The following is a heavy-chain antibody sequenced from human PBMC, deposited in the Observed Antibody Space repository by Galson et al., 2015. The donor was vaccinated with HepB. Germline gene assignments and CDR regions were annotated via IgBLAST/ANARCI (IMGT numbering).Heavy chain of an antibody. CDR2: INTNTGNP. CDR3: ARDILERAAAGERGGY. D-gene: IGHD6-13*01. V-gene: IGHV7-4-1*02. J-gene: IGHJ4*02. CDR1: GYTFTSYA. Sequence: SVKVSCKASGYTFTSYAMNWVRQAPGQGLEWMGWINTNTGNPTYAQGFTGRFVFSLDTSVSTAYLQISSLKAEDTAVYYCARDILERAAAGERGGYWGQGTLVTVSS.